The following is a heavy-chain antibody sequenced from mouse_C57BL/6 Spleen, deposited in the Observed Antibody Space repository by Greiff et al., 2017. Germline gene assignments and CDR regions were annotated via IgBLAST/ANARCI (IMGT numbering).Heavy chain of an antibody. Sequence: QVQLQQPGAELVMPGASVKLSCKASGYTFTSYWMHWVKQRPGQGLEWIGEIDPSDSYTNYNQKFKGKSTLTVDKSSSTAYMQLSSLTSEDSAVYYCAIYGNYGVAYWGQGTLVTVSA. CDR1: GYTFTSYW. J-gene: IGHJ3*01. V-gene: IGHV1-69*01. CDR2: IDPSDSYT. CDR3: AIYGNYGVAY. D-gene: IGHD2-1*01.